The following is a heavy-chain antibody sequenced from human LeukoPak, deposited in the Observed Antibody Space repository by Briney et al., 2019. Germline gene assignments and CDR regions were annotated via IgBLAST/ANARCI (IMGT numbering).Heavy chain of an antibody. D-gene: IGHD6-13*01. V-gene: IGHV4-31*02. CDR2: IYYSGST. Sequence: XXIRQHPGXXLEWIGYIYYSGSTYYNPSLKSRVTISVDTSKNQFSLKLSSVTAADTAVYYCARVLAAAGMTDYWGQGTLVTVSS. CDR3: ARVLAAAGMTDY. J-gene: IGHJ4*02.